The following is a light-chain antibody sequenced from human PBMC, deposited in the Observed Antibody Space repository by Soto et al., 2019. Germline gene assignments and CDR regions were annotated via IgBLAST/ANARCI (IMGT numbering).Light chain of an antibody. Sequence: EIVMTQSPATLSVSPGERATLSCSASQSVSSNLAWYQQKPGQAPRPLIYGASTRATGSPARFSGSGSGTDFTLTIRSLQSVDFAVYYCQEYNNWPPLTVGGETKVEIK. CDR2: GAS. CDR1: QSVSSN. V-gene: IGKV3-15*01. J-gene: IGKJ4*01. CDR3: QEYNNWPPLT.